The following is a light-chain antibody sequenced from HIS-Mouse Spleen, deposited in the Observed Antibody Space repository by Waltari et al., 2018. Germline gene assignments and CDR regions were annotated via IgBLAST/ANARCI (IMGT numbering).Light chain of an antibody. Sequence: QSVLRQPPSVSGAPGQRVTISCTGSSPNIGAGYDVHWYQQLPGTAPKLLIYGNSNRPSGVPDRFSGSKSGTSASLAITGLQAEDEADYYCQSYDSSLSGWVFGGGTKLTVL. V-gene: IGLV1-40*01. J-gene: IGLJ3*02. CDR2: GNS. CDR3: QSYDSSLSGWV. CDR1: SPNIGAGYD.